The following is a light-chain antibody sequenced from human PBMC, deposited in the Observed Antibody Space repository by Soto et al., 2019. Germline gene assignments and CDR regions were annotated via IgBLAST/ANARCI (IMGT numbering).Light chain of an antibody. J-gene: IGLJ1*01. CDR1: RSDIGRYNY. Sequence: QSSMAQHTSLSGSPGQSITISCTGTRSDIGRYNYVSWYQQRPGKAPKLLIYEVTYRPSGVSARFSGSKSGNTASLTISGLQAEDEADYYCSSYAHGSTYVFGTGTKVTVL. CDR3: SSYAHGSTYV. V-gene: IGLV2-14*01. CDR2: EVT.